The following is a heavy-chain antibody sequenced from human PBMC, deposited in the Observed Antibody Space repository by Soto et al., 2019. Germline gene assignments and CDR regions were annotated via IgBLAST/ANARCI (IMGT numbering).Heavy chain of an antibody. CDR1: GYTFVSYG. D-gene: IGHD6-19*01. CDR2: ISPYNGNT. CDR3: SRDAQKWLVAAFEI. Sequence: QVQLVQSGAEVKEPGASVKVSCKASGYTFVSYGISWVRQAPGQGLEWMGWISPYNGNTNYAQKFQGRVAMTTDTSTSTVYMELRSLRSDDRAVYYCSRDAQKWLVAAFEIWGQGTMVTVSS. J-gene: IGHJ3*02. V-gene: IGHV1-18*01.